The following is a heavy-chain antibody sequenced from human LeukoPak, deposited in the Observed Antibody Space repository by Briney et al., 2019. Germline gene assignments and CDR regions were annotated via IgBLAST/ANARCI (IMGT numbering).Heavy chain of an antibody. CDR3: ARWGHSDYSSFPTKFDY. Sequence: GRSLRLSCAASGFTFDDYAMHWVRQAPGKGLEWVSGISWNSGSIGYADSVKGRFTISRDNAKNSLYLQMSSLRAEDTAIYYCARWGHSDYSSFPTKFDYWGQGTLVTVSS. CDR2: ISWNSGSI. J-gene: IGHJ4*02. V-gene: IGHV3-9*01. CDR1: GFTFDDYA. D-gene: IGHD4-11*01.